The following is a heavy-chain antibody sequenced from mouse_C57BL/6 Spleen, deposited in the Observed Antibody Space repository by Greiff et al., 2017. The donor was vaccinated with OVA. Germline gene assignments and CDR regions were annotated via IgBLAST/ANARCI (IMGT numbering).Heavy chain of an antibody. CDR2: IYPGDGDT. CDR3: ARAYDGYYAYFDV. CDR1: GYAFSSYW. J-gene: IGHJ1*03. V-gene: IGHV1-80*01. D-gene: IGHD2-3*01. Sequence: QVQLQQSGAELVKPGASVKISCKASGYAFSSYWMNWVKQRPGKGLEWIGQIYPGDGDTNYNGKFKGKATLTADKSSSTAYMQLSSLTSEDSAVYFCARAYDGYYAYFDVWGTGTTVTVSS.